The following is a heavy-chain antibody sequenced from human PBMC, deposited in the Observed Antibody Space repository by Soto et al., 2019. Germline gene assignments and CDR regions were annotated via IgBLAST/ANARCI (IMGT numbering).Heavy chain of an antibody. V-gene: IGHV4-34*01. CDR1: GGSFSGYY. Sequence: SETLSLTCAVYGGSFSGYYWSWIRQPPGKGLEWIGEINHSGSTNYNPSLKSRVTISVDTSKNQFSLKLSSVTAADTAVYYCATNYGDYFHYYYGMDVSGQGTTVTVSS. D-gene: IGHD4-17*01. J-gene: IGHJ6*02. CDR3: ATNYGDYFHYYYGMDV. CDR2: INHSGST.